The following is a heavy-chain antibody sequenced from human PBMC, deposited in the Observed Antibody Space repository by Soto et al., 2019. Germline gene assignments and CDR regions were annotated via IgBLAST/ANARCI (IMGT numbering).Heavy chain of an antibody. Sequence: GGSLRLSCAASGFTFSSYGMHWVRQAPGKGLEWVAVIWYDGGTTDYAAPVKARFTISRDDSKNTLYLQMNSLKTEDTAVYYCTTEMATTSPAFDIWGQGTMVTVSS. V-gene: IGHV3-15*01. CDR2: IWYDGGTT. CDR3: TTEMATTSPAFDI. CDR1: GFTFSSYG. J-gene: IGHJ3*02. D-gene: IGHD5-12*01.